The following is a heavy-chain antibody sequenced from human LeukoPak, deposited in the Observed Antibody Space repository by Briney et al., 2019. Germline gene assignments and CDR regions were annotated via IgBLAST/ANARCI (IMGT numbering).Heavy chain of an antibody. J-gene: IGHJ5*02. CDR2: IYTSGST. D-gene: IGHD6-19*01. V-gene: IGHV4-4*07. Sequence: SETLSLTCTVSGGSISSYYWSWIRQPAGKGLEWIGRIYTSGSTNYNPSLKSRATMSVDTSKNQFSLKLSSVTAADTAVYYCARAGLIAVAGTRFWFDPWGQGTLVTVSS. CDR1: GGSISSYY. CDR3: ARAGLIAVAGTRFWFDP.